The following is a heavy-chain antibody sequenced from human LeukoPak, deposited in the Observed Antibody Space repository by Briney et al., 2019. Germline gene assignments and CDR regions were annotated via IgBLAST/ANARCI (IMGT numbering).Heavy chain of an antibody. CDR2: FDPEDGDA. CDR3: TIPNRAFSGAFEI. CDR1: GYTLNELS. V-gene: IGHV1-24*01. D-gene: IGHD1-26*01. J-gene: IGHJ3*02. Sequence: GASVEVSCQVFGYTLNELSMHWVRQTPGEGLEWMGSFDPEDGDAIYAQKFQGRVTMTEDTVTDTASMELSRLTSEDTAVYYCTIPNRAFSGAFEIWGRGTMVTVSS.